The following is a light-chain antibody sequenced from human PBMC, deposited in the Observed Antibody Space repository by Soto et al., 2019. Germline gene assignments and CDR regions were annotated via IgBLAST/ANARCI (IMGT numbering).Light chain of an antibody. J-gene: IGKJ4*01. CDR1: QGLGTN. Sequence: EIVFTQSPGTLSLSPGERATLSCRASQGLGTNLAWYQQKPGQAPRLLIYAASTRATGVPGRFSGSGSGTELTLTISSLKSEDFEVYYCQQYKHWPLTFGGGTKVDIK. CDR3: QQYKHWPLT. V-gene: IGKV3-15*01. CDR2: AAS.